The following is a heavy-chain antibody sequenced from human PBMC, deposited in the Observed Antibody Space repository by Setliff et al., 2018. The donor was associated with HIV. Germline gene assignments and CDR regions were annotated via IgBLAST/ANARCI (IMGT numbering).Heavy chain of an antibody. CDR2: IYYSGSA. D-gene: IGHD6-19*01. Sequence: SETLSLTCTVSGGSISSEYWSWIRQPPGKGLEWIGYIYYSGSAYYNPSLQNRIDISVDASTNQFSLKLTSVTAADTAVYYCAMAVADRGVYYLDYWGQGTLVTVSS. J-gene: IGHJ4*01. CDR1: GGSISSEY. CDR3: AMAVADRGVYYLDY. V-gene: IGHV4-59*06.